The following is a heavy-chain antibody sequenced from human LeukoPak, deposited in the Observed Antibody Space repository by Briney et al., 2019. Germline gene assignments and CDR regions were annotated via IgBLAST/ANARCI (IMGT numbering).Heavy chain of an antibody. CDR2: IYYSGST. Sequence: SEPLSLTCTVSGGSISSYYWSWIRQPPGKGLEWIGYIYYSGSTNYNPSLKSRVTISVDTSKNQFSLKLSSVTAADTAVYYCASLPYCTNGVCYDYWGQGTLVTVSS. V-gene: IGHV4-59*01. J-gene: IGHJ4*02. CDR3: ASLPYCTNGVCYDY. D-gene: IGHD2-8*01. CDR1: GGSISSYY.